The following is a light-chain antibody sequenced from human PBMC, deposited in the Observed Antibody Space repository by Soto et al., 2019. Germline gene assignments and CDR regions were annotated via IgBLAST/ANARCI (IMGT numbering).Light chain of an antibody. V-gene: IGLV1-47*01. CDR1: SSNIGSNY. CDR3: VAWDDSLSGGV. Sequence: VLTQPPSASGTPGQRVTISCSGSSSNIGSNYVYWYQQLPGTAPKLLIYRNNQRPSGVPDRFSGSKSGTSASLAISGLRSEDEADYYCVAWDDSLSGGVFGTGTKVTVL. J-gene: IGLJ1*01. CDR2: RNN.